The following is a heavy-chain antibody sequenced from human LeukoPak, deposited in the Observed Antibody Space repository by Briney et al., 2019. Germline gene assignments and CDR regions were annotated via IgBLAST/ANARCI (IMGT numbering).Heavy chain of an antibody. D-gene: IGHD2-2*01. V-gene: IGHV4-59*01. CDR3: ARDCSSTSCYDY. CDR2: IYYSGST. J-gene: IGHJ4*02. Sequence: SETLSLTCTVSGGSISSYHWSWIRQPPGKGLEWIGYIYYSGSTNYSPSLKSRVTISVDTSKNQFSLKLSSVTAADTAVYYCARDCSSTSCYDYWGQGTLVTVSS. CDR1: GGSISSYH.